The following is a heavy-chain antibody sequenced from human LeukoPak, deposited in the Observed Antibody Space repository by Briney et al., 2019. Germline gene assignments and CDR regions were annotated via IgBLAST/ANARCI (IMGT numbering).Heavy chain of an antibody. CDR2: IDPSGGST. CDR3: ARAYYYDSSGYPVYFDY. V-gene: IGHV1-46*01. D-gene: IGHD3-22*01. Sequence: VASVTVSYKASGYTFTSYYMHWVRQAPGQGLEWMGLIDPSGGSTSYAQKFQGRVTMTRYTSTSTVYMELSSLRSEDRAVYYCARAYYYDSSGYPVYFDYWGQGTLVTVSS. J-gene: IGHJ4*02. CDR1: GYTFTSYY.